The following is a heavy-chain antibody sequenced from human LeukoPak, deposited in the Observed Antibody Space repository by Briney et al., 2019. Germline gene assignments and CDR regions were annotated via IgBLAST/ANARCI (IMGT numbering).Heavy chain of an antibody. Sequence: SETLSLTCAVYGGSFSGYYWSWIRQPPGKGLECIGEINHSGSTNYNPSLKSRVTISVDTSKNQFSLKLSSVTAADTAVYYCARGPRRSSWFWVPYHMDVWGKGTTVTVSS. CDR3: ARGPRRSSWFWVPYHMDV. V-gene: IGHV4-34*01. D-gene: IGHD6-13*01. CDR2: INHSGST. CDR1: GGSFSGYY. J-gene: IGHJ6*03.